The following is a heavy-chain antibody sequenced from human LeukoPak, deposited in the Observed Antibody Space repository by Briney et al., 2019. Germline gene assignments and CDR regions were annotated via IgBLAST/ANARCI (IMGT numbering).Heavy chain of an antibody. CDR3: ASYTDLYYFDY. CDR2: IYPGDSDT. J-gene: IGHJ4*02. Sequence: GESLKISCKGSGYNFTSSWIGWVRQMPGKGLEWMGIIYPGDSDTRYSPSFQGQVTISADKSISTAYLQWSSLNTSDTAIYYCASYTDLYYFDYWGQGTLVTVSS. V-gene: IGHV5-51*01. CDR1: GYNFTSSW.